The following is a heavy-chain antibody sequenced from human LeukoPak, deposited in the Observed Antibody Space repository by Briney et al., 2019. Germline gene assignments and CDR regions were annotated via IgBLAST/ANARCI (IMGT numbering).Heavy chain of an antibody. Sequence: SQTLSLTCTVSGGSISSGSYYWSWIWQPAGKGLEWIGRIYTSGSTNYNPSLKSRVTISVDTSKNQFSLKLSSVTAADTAVYYCARDPGYSSGWLDYWGQGTLVTVSS. CDR3: ARDPGYSSGWLDY. J-gene: IGHJ4*02. D-gene: IGHD6-19*01. CDR1: GGSISSGSYY. V-gene: IGHV4-61*02. CDR2: IYTSGST.